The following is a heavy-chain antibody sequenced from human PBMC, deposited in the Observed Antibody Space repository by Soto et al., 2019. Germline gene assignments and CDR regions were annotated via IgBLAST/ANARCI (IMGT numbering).Heavy chain of an antibody. CDR3: ARDRTDYGDYVGAFDI. J-gene: IGHJ3*02. CDR1: GGSISSGGYY. Sequence: QVQLQESGPGLVKPSQTLSLTCTVSGGSISSGGYYWSWIRQHPGKGLEWIGYIYYSGSTYYNPSLKSRVTISVDTSKNQFSLKLSSVTAADTAVYYCARDRTDYGDYVGAFDIWGQGTMVTVSS. V-gene: IGHV4-31*03. D-gene: IGHD4-17*01. CDR2: IYYSGST.